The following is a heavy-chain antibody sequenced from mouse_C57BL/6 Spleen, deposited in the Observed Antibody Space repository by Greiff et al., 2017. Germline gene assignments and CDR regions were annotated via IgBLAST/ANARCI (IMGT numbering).Heavy chain of an antibody. V-gene: IGHV1-15*01. J-gene: IGHJ3*01. D-gene: IGHD2-3*01. CDR2: IDPETGGT. CDR1: GYTFTDYE. CDR3: TRSGLYDGYYGGFAY. Sequence: QVQLQQSGAELVRPGASVTLSCKASGYTFTDYEMHWVKQTPVHGLEWIGAIDPETGGTAYNQKFKGKAILTADKSSSTAYMELRSLTSEDSAVYYCTRSGLYDGYYGGFAYGGQGTLVTVSA.